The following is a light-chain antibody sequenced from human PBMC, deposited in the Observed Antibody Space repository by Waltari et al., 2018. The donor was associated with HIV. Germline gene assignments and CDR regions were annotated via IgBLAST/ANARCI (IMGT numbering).Light chain of an antibody. J-gene: IGLJ2*01. Sequence: QSALTQPASVSGSPGQSITISCTGTSSDVGGYNYVSWYQHHPGKAPKLMIYEVTNRPSGVSNRFSGSKSGNTASLTISGLQAEDEADYYCSSYITSSTLDVVFGGGTKL. CDR1: SSDVGGYNY. CDR2: EVT. V-gene: IGLV2-14*01. CDR3: SSYITSSTLDVV.